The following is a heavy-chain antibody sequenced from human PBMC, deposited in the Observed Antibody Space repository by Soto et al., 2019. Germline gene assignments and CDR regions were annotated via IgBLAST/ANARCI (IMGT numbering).Heavy chain of an antibody. CDR3: ARGSAGGYYYYYYSMDV. V-gene: IGHV1-69*12. CDR1: GGTFSSYA. Sequence: QVQLVQSGAEVKKPGSSVKVSCKASGGTFSSYAISWVRQAPGQGLEWMGGIIPIFGTANYAQKFQGRVTLTAXXSXSXXYMELSRVRSEDTAVYYCARGSAGGYYYYYYSMDVWGQGATVTVSS. CDR2: IIPIFGTA. J-gene: IGHJ6*02.